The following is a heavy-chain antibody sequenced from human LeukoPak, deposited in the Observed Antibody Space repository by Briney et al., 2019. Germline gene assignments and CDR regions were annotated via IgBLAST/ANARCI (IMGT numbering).Heavy chain of an antibody. J-gene: IGHJ4*02. V-gene: IGHV3-21*05. Sequence: AGGSLRLSCAASGFNFRTYSMNWVRQAPGKGLEWVSYISSSSSYIYYADSVKGRFTISRDNAKKSVYLQMNSLRAEDTAVYYCARGSTYSSGWYTGFDYWGQGTLVTVSS. D-gene: IGHD6-19*01. CDR1: GFNFRTYS. CDR2: ISSSSSYI. CDR3: ARGSTYSSGWYTGFDY.